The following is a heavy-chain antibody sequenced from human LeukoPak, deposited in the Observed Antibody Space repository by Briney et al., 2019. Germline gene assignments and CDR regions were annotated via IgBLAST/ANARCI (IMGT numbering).Heavy chain of an antibody. CDR1: GGSFSGYY. D-gene: IGHD6-25*01. Sequence: PSETLSLTCAVYGGSFSGYYWSWIRQPPGKGLEWIGEINHSGSTNYNPSLKSRVTISVDTFKNQFSLKLSSVTAADTAVYYCARAPRRHWFDPWGQGTLVTVSS. J-gene: IGHJ5*02. V-gene: IGHV4-34*01. CDR3: ARAPRRHWFDP. CDR2: INHSGST.